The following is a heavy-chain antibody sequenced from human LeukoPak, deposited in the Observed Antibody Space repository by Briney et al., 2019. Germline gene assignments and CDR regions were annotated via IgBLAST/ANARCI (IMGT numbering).Heavy chain of an antibody. CDR1: GYTFTGYY. Sequence: AASVQVSCKASGYTFTGYYMHWVRQAPGQGLEWMGWINPNSGGTNYAQKFQGRVTMTRDTSISTAYMELSRLRSDDTAVYYCARVLSNWNYHDYWGQGTLVTVSS. CDR2: INPNSGGT. CDR3: ARVLSNWNYHDY. D-gene: IGHD1-1*01. J-gene: IGHJ4*02. V-gene: IGHV1-2*02.